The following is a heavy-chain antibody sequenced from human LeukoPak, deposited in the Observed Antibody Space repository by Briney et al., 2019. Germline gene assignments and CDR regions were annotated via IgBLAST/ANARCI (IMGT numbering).Heavy chain of an antibody. CDR1: GFTFSSYG. Sequence: GGSLRLSCAASGFTFSSYGMNWVRQAPGKGLEWVAVISYDGSNKYYADSVKGRFTISRDNSKNTLYLQMNSLRAEDTAVYYCAKDSSVAIDYWGQGTLVTVSS. CDR2: ISYDGSNK. V-gene: IGHV3-30*18. CDR3: AKDSSVAIDY. D-gene: IGHD5-12*01. J-gene: IGHJ4*02.